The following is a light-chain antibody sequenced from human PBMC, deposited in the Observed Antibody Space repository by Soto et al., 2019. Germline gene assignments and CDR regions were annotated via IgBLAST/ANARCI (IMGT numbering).Light chain of an antibody. CDR1: QSLLHSNGYNY. V-gene: IGKV2-28*01. CDR2: LGS. J-gene: IGKJ3*01. Sequence: DIVMTQSPLSLPVTPGEPASISCRSSQSLLHSNGYNYLDWYLQKPGQSPQLLIYLGSNRASGVPDRCSGSGSGTDFTLKISRVEAEDVGVYYCMQAIQTPTFGPGTKVDIK. CDR3: MQAIQTPT.